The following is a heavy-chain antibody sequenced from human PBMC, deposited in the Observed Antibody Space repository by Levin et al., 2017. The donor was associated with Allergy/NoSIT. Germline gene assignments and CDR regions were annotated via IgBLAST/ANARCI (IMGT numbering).Heavy chain of an antibody. CDR2: IYYSGGT. CDR3: ARVSGITADSGYDYYMDV. CDR1: GGSISSGDNY. V-gene: IGHV4-30-4*01. D-gene: IGHD1-20*01. Sequence: SQTLSLTCSVSGGSISSGDNYWSWIRQPPGKGLESIGYIYYSGGTYYNPSLKSRVTISVDTSKNQFSLKLSSVTAADTAVYYCARVSGITADSGYDYYMDVWGKGTTVTVS. J-gene: IGHJ6*03.